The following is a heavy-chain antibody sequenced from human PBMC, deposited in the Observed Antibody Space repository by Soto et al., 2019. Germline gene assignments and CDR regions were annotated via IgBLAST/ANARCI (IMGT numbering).Heavy chain of an antibody. CDR3: ARGEDAFFYYGLDV. V-gene: IGHV4-59*01. CDR1: GGSITSSY. CDR2: IYDTGISGYTPST. J-gene: IGHJ6*02. Sequence: SETLSLTCTVSGGSITSSYWSWIRRPPGKGLEWIAYIYDTGISGYTPSTSYNPSLKSRVTMSVDTSNSQFSLKLTSGTAADTAVYYCARGEDAFFYYGLDVWGQGITVTVSS.